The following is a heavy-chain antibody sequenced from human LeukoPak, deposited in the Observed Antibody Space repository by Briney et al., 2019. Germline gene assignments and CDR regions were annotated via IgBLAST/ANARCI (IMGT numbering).Heavy chain of an antibody. CDR3: ARVDCSSSSCFQMEN. Sequence: GGSLRLSCAASGGTFSTYDMNWVRQAPGKGLEWVSYISSLRSTIYYADSVKGRFTISRDDAKSSVYLQMNSLRGEDTAVYYCARVDCSSSSCFQMENWGQGTLVTVSS. V-gene: IGHV3-48*04. CDR2: ISSLRSTI. J-gene: IGHJ4*02. D-gene: IGHD2-2*01. CDR1: GGTFSTYD.